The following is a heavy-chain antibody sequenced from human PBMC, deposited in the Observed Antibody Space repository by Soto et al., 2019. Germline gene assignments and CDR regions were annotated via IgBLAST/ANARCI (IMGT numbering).Heavy chain of an antibody. J-gene: IGHJ4*02. CDR1: GYSISSGFY. Sequence: PSETLSLTCAVSGYSISSGFYWGWIRQPPGKGLEWIGNIYHIGSTYYNPSLKSRVTISVDTSKNQFSLNLSSVTAADTAVYYCARAWVAYYYDSRVPGYFDYWGQGTLVTVSS. CDR3: ARAWVAYYYDSRVPGYFDY. V-gene: IGHV4-38-2*01. D-gene: IGHD3-22*01. CDR2: IYHIGST.